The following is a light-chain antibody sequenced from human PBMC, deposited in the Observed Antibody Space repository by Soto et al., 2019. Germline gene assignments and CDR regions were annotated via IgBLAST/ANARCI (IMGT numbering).Light chain of an antibody. CDR1: QSISSY. J-gene: IGKJ2*01. CDR2: AAS. Sequence: DIQMTQSPSSLSASVGDRVTITCRASQSISSYLNWYQQKPGKAPKLLIYAASSLQSGVPSRFRVSGSWTDFTLTIISLQPEDFATYYCQQSYSTLYTSGQGTKLEIK. CDR3: QQSYSTLYT. V-gene: IGKV1-39*01.